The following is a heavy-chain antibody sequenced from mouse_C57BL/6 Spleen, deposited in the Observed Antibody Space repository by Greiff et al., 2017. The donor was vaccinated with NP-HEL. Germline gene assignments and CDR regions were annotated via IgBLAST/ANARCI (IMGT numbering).Heavy chain of an antibody. CDR1: GFTFSDYG. CDR2: ISSGSSTI. V-gene: IGHV5-17*01. J-gene: IGHJ1*03. Sequence: EVKLVESGGGLVKPGGSLKLSCAASGFTFSDYGMHWVRQAPEKGLEWVAYISSGSSTIYYADTVKGRFTISRDNAKNTLFLQMTSLRSEDTAMYYCARGYYDYGRYFDVWGTGTTVTVSS. CDR3: ARGYYDYGRYFDV. D-gene: IGHD2-4*01.